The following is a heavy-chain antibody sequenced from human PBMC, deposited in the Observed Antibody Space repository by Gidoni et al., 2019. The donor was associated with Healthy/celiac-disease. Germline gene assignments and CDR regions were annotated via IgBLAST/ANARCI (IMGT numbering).Heavy chain of an antibody. CDR1: GFTFSSYA. J-gene: IGHJ4*02. Sequence: EVQLLESGGGLLQPGGSLRLSCAASGFTFSSYAMSLVRQAPGKGLEGVSASSGSGGSTYYADSVKGRFTISRDNSKNTLYLQMNSLRAEDTAVYYCPHGDYFDYWGQGTLVTVSS. V-gene: IGHV3-23*01. CDR2: SSGSGGST. D-gene: IGHD3-3*01. CDR3: PHGDYFDY.